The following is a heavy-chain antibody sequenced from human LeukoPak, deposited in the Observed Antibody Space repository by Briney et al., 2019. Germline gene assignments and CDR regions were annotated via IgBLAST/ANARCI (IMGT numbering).Heavy chain of an antibody. V-gene: IGHV3-21*01. D-gene: IGHD6-13*01. J-gene: IGHJ4*02. Sequence: GGSLRLSCAASGFPFNTYSMNWVRQAPGKGLEWVSSISSSSSSYIYYTDSVKGRFTISRDNAKNSLYLQMNSLRAEDTAVYYCAGGSSRNSYYFDCWGQGTLVTVSS. CDR3: AGGSSRNSYYFDC. CDR1: GFPFNTYS. CDR2: ISSSSSSYI.